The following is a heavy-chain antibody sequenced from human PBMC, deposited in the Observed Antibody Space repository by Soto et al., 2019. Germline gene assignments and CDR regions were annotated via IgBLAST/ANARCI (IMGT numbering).Heavy chain of an antibody. D-gene: IGHD5-12*01. J-gene: IGHJ4*02. V-gene: IGHV4-61*01. CDR2: IYYSGST. Sequence: SETLSLTCTVSGGSVTSGTYYWSWIRQPPGKGLEWIGYIYYSGSTKYNPPLKSRVTISVDTSKNQFSLKLSSVTAADTAVYYCARQGGSPFDYWGQGTLVTVSS. CDR1: GGSVTSGTYY. CDR3: ARQGGSPFDY.